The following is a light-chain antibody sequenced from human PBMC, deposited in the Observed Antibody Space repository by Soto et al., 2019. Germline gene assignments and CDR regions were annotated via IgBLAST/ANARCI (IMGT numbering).Light chain of an antibody. V-gene: IGKV3-15*01. J-gene: IGKJ5*01. CDR2: GAS. Sequence: EIVVTRFPATLSKSPGERATFSCRASQSIGTKLAWYKQRPGQAPRLLMYGASTRATGIPARLSGSGSGTDFTLTISSLQSEDFAVYYCQQYNNWPTFGHGTRLEIK. CDR3: QQYNNWPT. CDR1: QSIGTK.